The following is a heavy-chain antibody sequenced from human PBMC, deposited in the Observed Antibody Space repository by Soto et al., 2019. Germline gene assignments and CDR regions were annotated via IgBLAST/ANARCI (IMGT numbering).Heavy chain of an antibody. CDR2: MSSDGTNE. V-gene: IGHV3-30-3*01. CDR3: AKDVVPPLV. Sequence: GGSLRLSCAASRFTFTTYAMNWVRQAPGKGLEWVALMSSDGTNEHYADSVRGRFTVSRDNSRNTLFLQMNSLRAEDTAVYYCAKDVVPPLVWGQGTLVTVSS. D-gene: IGHD2-15*01. J-gene: IGHJ4*02. CDR1: RFTFTTYA.